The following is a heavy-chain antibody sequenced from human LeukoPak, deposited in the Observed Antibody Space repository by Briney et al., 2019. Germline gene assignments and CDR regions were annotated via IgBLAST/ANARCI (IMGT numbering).Heavy chain of an antibody. CDR2: INHSGST. CDR1: GGSFSGYY. Sequence: SETLSLTCAVYGGSFSGYYWSWIRQPPGKGLEWIGEINHSGSTNYNPSLKSRVTISVDTSKNQFSLKLSSVTAADTAVYYCARDHVITFVGVIVPYYFDYWGQGTLVTVSS. CDR3: ARDHVITFVGVIVPYYFDY. J-gene: IGHJ4*02. D-gene: IGHD3-16*02. V-gene: IGHV4-34*01.